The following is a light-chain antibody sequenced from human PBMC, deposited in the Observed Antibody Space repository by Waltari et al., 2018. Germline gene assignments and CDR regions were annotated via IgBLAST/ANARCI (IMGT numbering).Light chain of an antibody. CDR3: SSHTTSSTLV. CDR1: SSDVGRYNF. J-gene: IGLJ2*01. CDR2: GVT. Sequence: QSALTQPASVSGSPGQSITIPCTGSSSDVGRYNFVSWYQQHPGKAPKLMVFGVTDRPSGVSDRFSGSKSGNTASLTISGLQPEDEADYYCSSHTTSSTLVFGGGTRVTVL. V-gene: IGLV2-14*03.